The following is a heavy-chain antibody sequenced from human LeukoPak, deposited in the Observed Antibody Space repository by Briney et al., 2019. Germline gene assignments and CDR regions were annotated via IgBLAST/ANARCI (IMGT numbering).Heavy chain of an antibody. V-gene: IGHV4-39*07. Sequence: ASETLSLTCTVSGGSISSSSYYWGWIRQPPGKGLEWIGSIYYSGSTYYNPSLKSRVTISVDTSKNQFSLKLSSVTAADTAVYYCARDRGFWSGCYTQPRIFDYWGQGTLVTVSS. CDR3: ARDRGFWSGCYTQPRIFDY. D-gene: IGHD3-3*01. J-gene: IGHJ4*02. CDR2: IYYSGST. CDR1: GGSISSSSYY.